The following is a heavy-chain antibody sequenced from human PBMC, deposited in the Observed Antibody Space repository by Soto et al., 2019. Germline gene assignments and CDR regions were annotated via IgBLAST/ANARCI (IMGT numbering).Heavy chain of an antibody. CDR2: ISAYNGNT. CDR1: GYTFTSYG. CDR3: ARDLGYDSSGYYYKFDY. Sequence: ASVRVSCKASGYTFTSYGISWVRQAPGQGLEWMGWISAYNGNTNYAQKLQGRVTMTTGTSTSTAYMELRSLRSDDTAVYYCARDLGYDSSGYYYKFDYWGQGRLVTVSS. V-gene: IGHV1-18*04. D-gene: IGHD3-22*01. J-gene: IGHJ4*02.